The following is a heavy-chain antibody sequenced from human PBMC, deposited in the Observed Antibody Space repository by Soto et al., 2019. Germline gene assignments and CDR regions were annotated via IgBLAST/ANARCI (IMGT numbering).Heavy chain of an antibody. CDR2: IKSKTDGGTT. CDR3: TTNHGYRIYYYYYGMDV. D-gene: IGHD5-12*01. J-gene: IGHJ6*02. Sequence: EVQLVESGGGLVKPGGSLRLSCAASGFTFSNAWMNWVRQAPGKGLEWVGRIKSKTDGGTTDYAAPVKGRFTISRDDSKNTLYLQMNSLKTEDTAVYYCTTNHGYRIYYYYYGMDVWGQGTTVTVSS. V-gene: IGHV3-15*07. CDR1: GFTFSNAW.